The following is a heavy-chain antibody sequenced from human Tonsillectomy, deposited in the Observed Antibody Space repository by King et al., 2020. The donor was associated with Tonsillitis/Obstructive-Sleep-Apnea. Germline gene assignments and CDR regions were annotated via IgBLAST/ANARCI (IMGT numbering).Heavy chain of an antibody. CDR3: AKDTEQLVPRGYFDS. CDR1: GFTFSSYA. CDR2: ISATGGST. V-gene: IGHV3-23*04. J-gene: IGHJ4*02. Sequence: EVQLVESGGGLVQPGGSLRLSCAASGFTFSSYAMTWVRQAPGKGLEWVSGISATGGSTYYADSVKGRFTISRDNSKNTLYLQINSLRAEDTAVYSCAKDTEQLVPRGYFDSWGQGTLVTVSS. D-gene: IGHD6-6*01.